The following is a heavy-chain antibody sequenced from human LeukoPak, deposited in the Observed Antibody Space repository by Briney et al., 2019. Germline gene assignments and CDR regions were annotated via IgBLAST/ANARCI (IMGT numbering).Heavy chain of an antibody. CDR1: GYTFTGYY. Sequence: EASVKVSCKASGYTFTGYYMHWVRQAPGQGLEWMGWINPNSGGTNYAQKFQGRVTMTRDTSISTAYMELSRLRSDDTAVYYCARWAPLYRQLDPGVVYYFDYWGQGTLVTVSS. CDR2: INPNSGGT. CDR3: ARWAPLYRQLDPGVVYYFDY. V-gene: IGHV1-2*02. D-gene: IGHD6-6*01. J-gene: IGHJ4*02.